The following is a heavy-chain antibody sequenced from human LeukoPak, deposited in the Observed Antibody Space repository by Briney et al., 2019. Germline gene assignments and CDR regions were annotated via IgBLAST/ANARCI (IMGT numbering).Heavy chain of an antibody. D-gene: IGHD5-18*01. V-gene: IGHV3-74*01. Sequence: PGGSLRLSCAASGFTFSNYWMHWVRQAPGKGLVWVSRINSDGINTSYADSVKGRFTISRDNAKNTLNLQMNSLRAEDTAVYYCAKFGGRAAMVRSFDYWGQGTLVTVSS. J-gene: IGHJ4*02. CDR1: GFTFSNYW. CDR2: INSDGINT. CDR3: AKFGGRAAMVRSFDY.